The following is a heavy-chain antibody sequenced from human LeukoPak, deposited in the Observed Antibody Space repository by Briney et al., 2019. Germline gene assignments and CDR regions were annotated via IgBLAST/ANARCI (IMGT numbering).Heavy chain of an antibody. D-gene: IGHD3-22*01. Sequence: GESLKISCKGSGYSFTSYWIGWVRQMPGKGLEWMGIISFGDSDSRYSPSFQGQVTISVDKSINTAYLQWSSLKASDTAMYYCAILRGPSLNSGYYGSDAFDIWGQGTMVTVSS. J-gene: IGHJ3*02. CDR3: AILRGPSLNSGYYGSDAFDI. CDR2: ISFGDSDS. V-gene: IGHV5-51*01. CDR1: GYSFTSYW.